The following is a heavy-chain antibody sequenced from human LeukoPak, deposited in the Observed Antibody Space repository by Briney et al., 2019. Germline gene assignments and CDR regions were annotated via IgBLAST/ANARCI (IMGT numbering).Heavy chain of an antibody. Sequence: GGSLRLSCAASGFSLSDYGISWARQAPGKGLEWISYITTNSAKFYADSVRGRIAISRDNDTDSVYLQMNSLRDEDTAVYYCTRGRYQFLGPNDSWGQGSLVTVSS. CDR2: ITTNSAK. CDR1: GFSLSDYG. CDR3: TRGRYQFLGPNDS. V-gene: IGHV3-48*02. D-gene: IGHD2/OR15-2a*01. J-gene: IGHJ4*02.